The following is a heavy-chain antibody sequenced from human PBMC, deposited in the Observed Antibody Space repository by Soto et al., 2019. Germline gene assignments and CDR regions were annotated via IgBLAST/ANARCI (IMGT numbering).Heavy chain of an antibody. CDR1: GYTFINYG. D-gene: IGHD2-2*01. Sequence: QVHLVQSGAEVKKTGASVKVSCKTSGYTFINYGISWVRQAPGQGREWMGWINGYNGNTNYARKFQGKFTMTTDTATRSGFMELTRLRFDDVAVYYCARGDSAVHFDYWGQGTLVTVSS. CDR3: ARGDSAVHFDY. CDR2: INGYNGNT. V-gene: IGHV1-18*03. J-gene: IGHJ4*02.